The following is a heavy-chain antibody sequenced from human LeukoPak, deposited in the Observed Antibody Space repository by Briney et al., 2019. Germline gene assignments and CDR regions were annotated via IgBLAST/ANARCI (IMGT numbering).Heavy chain of an antibody. CDR3: ARSDYYDSRGYYYGY. V-gene: IGHV3-74*01. CDR2: INVEGTTS. Sequence: GGSLRLPCAASGFSFSNYWMHWVRQAPGEGLVWISRINVEGTTSTYADSVKGRFTISRDNAKNTLYLQMNSLRAEDTAVYYCARSDYYDSRGYYYGYWGQGTLVTVSS. J-gene: IGHJ4*02. D-gene: IGHD3-22*01. CDR1: GFSFSNYW.